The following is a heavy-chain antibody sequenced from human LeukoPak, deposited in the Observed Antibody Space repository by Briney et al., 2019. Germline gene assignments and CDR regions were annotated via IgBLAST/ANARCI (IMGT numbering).Heavy chain of an antibody. CDR1: GGTFSSYA. D-gene: IGHD3-10*01. J-gene: IGHJ4*02. CDR3: AREPIMVRGASFDY. V-gene: IGHV1-69*06. Sequence: ASVKVSCKASGGTFSSYAISWVRQAPGQGLEWMGGIIPIFGTANYAQKSQGRVTITADKSTSTAYMELSSLRSEDTAVYYCAREPIMVRGASFDYWGQGTLVTVSS. CDR2: IIPIFGTA.